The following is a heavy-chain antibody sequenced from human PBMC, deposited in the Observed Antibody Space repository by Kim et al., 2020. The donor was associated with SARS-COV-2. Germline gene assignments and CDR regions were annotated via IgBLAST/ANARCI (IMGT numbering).Heavy chain of an antibody. CDR1: GFTFSAYA. D-gene: IGHD3-22*01. V-gene: IGHV3-23*01. CDR2: ISGSDAGT. J-gene: IGHJ1*01. Sequence: GGSLRLSCAASGFTFSAYAMSWVRQPPGKGLEWVSCISGSDAGTDYADSVKGRFIISRDNSKNTLHLQMNSLRADDTAVYYCAKHFGSSGSEFQHWGQGALVTVSS. CDR3: AKHFGSSGSEFQH.